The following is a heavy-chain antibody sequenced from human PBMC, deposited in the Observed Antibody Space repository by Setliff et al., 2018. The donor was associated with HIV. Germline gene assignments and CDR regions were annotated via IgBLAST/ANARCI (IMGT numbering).Heavy chain of an antibody. CDR1: GFTFSSYW. J-gene: IGHJ4*02. D-gene: IGHD3-3*01. Sequence: GGSLRLSCAASGFTFSSYWMNWVRQAPGKGLVWVSRINSDGSSTYYADSVKGRFTISRDNAKNSLYLQMNSLRAEDTAVYYCARDGYYNFWSGSLYYFDYWGQGTLVTVSS. V-gene: IGHV3-74*01. CDR2: INSDGSST. CDR3: ARDGYYNFWSGSLYYFDY.